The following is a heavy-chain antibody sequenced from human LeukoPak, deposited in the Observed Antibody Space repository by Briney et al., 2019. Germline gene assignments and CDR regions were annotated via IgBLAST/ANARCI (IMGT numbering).Heavy chain of an antibody. Sequence: SQTLSLTFAISGDSVSSNTVGRHWIRQSPSRGLEWLGRTYYRSKWHNDYATSVKGRITINSDTSKNQFSLQLNSVTPEDTAVYYCARSQHWGYDYWGQGNLVTVSS. J-gene: IGHJ4*02. D-gene: IGHD7-27*01. CDR2: TYYRSKWHN. CDR1: GDSVSSNTVG. CDR3: ARSQHWGYDY. V-gene: IGHV6-1*01.